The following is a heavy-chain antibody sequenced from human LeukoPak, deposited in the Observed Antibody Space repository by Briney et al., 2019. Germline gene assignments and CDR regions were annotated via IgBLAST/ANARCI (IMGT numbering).Heavy chain of an antibody. CDR2: ISGSGGST. Sequence: GGSLRLSCAASGFTFSSYAMSWVRQAPGKGLEWVSAISGSGGSTYYADSVKGRFTISRDNSKNTLYLQMNSLRAEDTAVYYCGKALYGDYEPGGHWGQGTLVTVSS. J-gene: IGHJ4*02. CDR1: GFTFSSYA. V-gene: IGHV3-23*01. D-gene: IGHD4-17*01. CDR3: GKALYGDYEPGGH.